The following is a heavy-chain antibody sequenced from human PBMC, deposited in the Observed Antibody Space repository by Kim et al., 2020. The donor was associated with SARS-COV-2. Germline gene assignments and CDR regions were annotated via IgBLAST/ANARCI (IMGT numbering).Heavy chain of an antibody. CDR1: GGSISSGGYY. D-gene: IGHD3-22*01. CDR3: ARAPITIIVVVTAFDY. V-gene: IGHV4-31*03. J-gene: IGHJ4*02. Sequence: SETLSLTCTVSGGSISSGGYYWSWIRQHPGKGLEWIGYIYYSGSTYYNPSLKSRVTISVDTSKNQFSLKLSSVTAADTAVYYCARAPITIIVVVTAFDYWGQGTLVTVSS. CDR2: IYYSGST.